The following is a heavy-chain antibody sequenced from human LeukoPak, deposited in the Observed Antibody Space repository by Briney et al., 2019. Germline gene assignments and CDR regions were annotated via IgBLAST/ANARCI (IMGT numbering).Heavy chain of an antibody. CDR2: IYPGDSDT. CDR1: GYSFPTYW. Sequence: GESLKISCRASGYSFPTYWIAWVRQMPGNGLEWMGIIYPGDSDTRYSPSFQGQVTISADKSINTAYLQWRSLKASDTAMYYCARSGVPGAMTWFDPWGQGTLVTVSS. J-gene: IGHJ5*02. CDR3: ARSGVPGAMTWFDP. V-gene: IGHV5-51*01. D-gene: IGHD2-2*01.